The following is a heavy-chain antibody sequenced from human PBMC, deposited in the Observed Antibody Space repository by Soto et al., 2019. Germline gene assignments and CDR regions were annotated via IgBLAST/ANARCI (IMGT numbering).Heavy chain of an antibody. V-gene: IGHV3-9*01. D-gene: IGHD3-3*01. CDR1: GFTFADDA. CDR2: ISWNSGNI. J-gene: IGHJ4*02. Sequence: EVHLVESGGGLVQPGRSLRLSCAASGFTFADDAMHWVRQVPGKGLEWVSSISWNSGNIVYADSVKGRFTISRDSANNSLYLQMNSLKTEDTALYYCAKGAETSIFAYFDYWGQGTLVTVSS. CDR3: AKGAETSIFAYFDY.